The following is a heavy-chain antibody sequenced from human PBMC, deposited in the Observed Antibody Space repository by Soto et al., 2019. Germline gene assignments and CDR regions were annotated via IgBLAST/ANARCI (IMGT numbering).Heavy chain of an antibody. Sequence: QVQLVESGGGVVQPGRSLRLSCAASGFTFSSYGMHWVRQAPGKGLEWVAVISYDGSNKYYAGSVKGRFTISRDNSKNTLYLQMNSLRAEDTAVYYCAKGGRGGFDYWGQGTLVTVSS. CDR3: AKGGRGGFDY. J-gene: IGHJ4*02. CDR2: ISYDGSNK. V-gene: IGHV3-30*18. CDR1: GFTFSSYG.